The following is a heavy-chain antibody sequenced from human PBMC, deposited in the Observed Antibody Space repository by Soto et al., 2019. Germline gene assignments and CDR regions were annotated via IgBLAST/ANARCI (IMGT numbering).Heavy chain of an antibody. Sequence: EVRLLESGGGIVQPGGSLRLSCAASGFTFGNYAMTWVRQAPGKGLECVSRISGSGGGTYYADSVKGRFTISRDNSENTLYLHLNSLRVEHTARYYCARIPHRYVALTGPGYWGQGALVTVSS. CDR1: GFTFGNYA. D-gene: IGHD3-9*01. CDR3: ARIPHRYVALTGPGY. CDR2: ISGSGGGT. J-gene: IGHJ4*02. V-gene: IGHV3-23*01.